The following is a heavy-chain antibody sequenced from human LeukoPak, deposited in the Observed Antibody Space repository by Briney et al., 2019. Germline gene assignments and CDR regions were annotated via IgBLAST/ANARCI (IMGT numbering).Heavy chain of an antibody. Sequence: PSETLSLTCTVSGGSISSSSYYWGWIRQPPGKGLEWIGSIYYSGSTYYNPSLKSRVTISVDTSKNQFSLKLSSVTAADTAVYYCARDRRYWRGGSCYALFDYWGQGTLVTVSS. CDR3: ARDRRYWRGGSCYALFDY. CDR2: IYYSGST. J-gene: IGHJ4*02. CDR1: GGSISSSSYY. V-gene: IGHV4-39*07. D-gene: IGHD2-15*01.